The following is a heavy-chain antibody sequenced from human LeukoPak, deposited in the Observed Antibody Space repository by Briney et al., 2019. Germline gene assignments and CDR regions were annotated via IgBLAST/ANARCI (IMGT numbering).Heavy chain of an antibody. V-gene: IGHV3-7*03. CDR3: ARNNGMDV. CDR2: VNRDGSET. CDR1: GFALSSHW. Sequence: GGSLRLSCAASGFALSSHWMTWVRQVPGRGPEWVANVNRDGSETYYLDSEKGRFTISKDNAKNSLYLQMNSLRAEDTALYHCARNNGMDVWGQGTTVIVSS. J-gene: IGHJ6*02.